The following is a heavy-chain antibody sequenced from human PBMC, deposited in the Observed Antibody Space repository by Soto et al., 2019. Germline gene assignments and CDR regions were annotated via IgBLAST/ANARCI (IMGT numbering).Heavy chain of an antibody. J-gene: IGHJ4*02. Sequence: SGTLSLTCAVYGESFSGNFWTWIRQLPGEGLEWIGEINRSGSANYNPSLKSRVIISVDTSKNQFSLRLTSVTAADMAVYYCARAPIQGHQVEGHSPSSQTLEYWGQGTQVPVSS. CDR2: INRSGSA. V-gene: IGHV4-34*01. CDR1: GESFSGNF. CDR3: ARAPIQGHQVEGHSPSSQTLEY.